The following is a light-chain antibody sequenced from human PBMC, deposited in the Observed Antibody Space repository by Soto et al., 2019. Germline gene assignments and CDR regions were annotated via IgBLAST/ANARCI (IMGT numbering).Light chain of an antibody. CDR1: QSVSSTY. J-gene: IGKJ3*01. V-gene: IGKV3-20*01. CDR2: GAS. Sequence: EIVLTQSPGTLSLSPGERATLSCRASQSVSSTYLACYQQKPGQAPRLLIYGASSRATGIPDRFSGSGSGTDFTLTISRLEPEDVAVYYCQQYGSSPFTFGPGTKVDIK. CDR3: QQYGSSPFT.